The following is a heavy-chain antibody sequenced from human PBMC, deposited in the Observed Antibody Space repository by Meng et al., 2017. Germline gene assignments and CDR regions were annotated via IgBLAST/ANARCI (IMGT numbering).Heavy chain of an antibody. D-gene: IGHD1-26*01. CDR1: GYSFTSYW. V-gene: IGHV5-51*01. Sequence: GESLKISCKGSGYSFTSYWIGWVRQMPGKGLEWVGIIYPGDSDTRYSPSFQGQVTISADKSISTAYLQWSSLKASDTAMYYCTRLGGSYSYYCYYCMYVWGQRTTVTVSS. CDR3: TRLGGSYSYYCYYCMYV. CDR2: IYPGDSDT. J-gene: IGHJ6*01.